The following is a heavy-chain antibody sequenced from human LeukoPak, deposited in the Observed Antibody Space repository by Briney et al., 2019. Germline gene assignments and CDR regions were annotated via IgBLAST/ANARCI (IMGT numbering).Heavy chain of an antibody. Sequence: GGSLRLSCAASGFTVSSNYMSWVRQAPGKGLEWVSVIYSGGSTYYADSVKGRFTISRDNSKNTLYLQMNSLRAEDTAVYYCAKGWDIVVVPAAIPDYWGQGTLVTVSS. CDR3: AKGWDIVVVPAAIPDY. D-gene: IGHD2-2*02. J-gene: IGHJ4*02. CDR2: IYSGGST. V-gene: IGHV3-53*01. CDR1: GFTVSSNY.